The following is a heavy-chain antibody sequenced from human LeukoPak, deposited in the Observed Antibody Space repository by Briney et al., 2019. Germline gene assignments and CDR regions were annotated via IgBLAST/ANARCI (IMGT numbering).Heavy chain of an antibody. D-gene: IGHD3-22*01. CDR2: IYYSGST. CDR1: GGSITSYY. Sequence: SETLSLTCTVSGGSITSYYWSWIRQPPGKGLEWIGYIYYSGSTNYNPSLKSRVTISVDTSKNQFSLKLSSVTAAGTAVYYCAGSYYYESSGHYGTFDYWGQGTLVTVSS. J-gene: IGHJ4*02. CDR3: AGSYYYESSGHYGTFDY. V-gene: IGHV4-59*01.